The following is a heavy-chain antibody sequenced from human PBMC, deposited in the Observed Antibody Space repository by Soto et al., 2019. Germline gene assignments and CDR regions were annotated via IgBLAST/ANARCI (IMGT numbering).Heavy chain of an antibody. V-gene: IGHV1-18*01. D-gene: IGHD3-9*01. CDR3: ASYRLFGSAAGYYSPNH. CDR1: GYTFISYG. J-gene: IGHJ5*02. Sequence: QVQLVQSGAEVKKPGASVKVSCKASGYTFISYGISWVRQAPGQGLEWMGWLSPYNGNTHYSQNFRGRVAMTTDTSTSTAYVEMRTLRSDDPAVYSCASYRLFGSAAGYYSPNHWGQGNLLTVPS. CDR2: LSPYNGNT.